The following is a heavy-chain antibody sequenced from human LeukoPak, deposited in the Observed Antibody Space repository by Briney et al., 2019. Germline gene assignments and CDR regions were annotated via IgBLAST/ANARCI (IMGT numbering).Heavy chain of an antibody. CDR1: GFTFSSYG. CDR2: ISGSGGST. D-gene: IGHD7-27*01. Sequence: GGTLRLSCAASGFTFSSYGMSWVRQAPGKGLEWVSAISGSGGSTYYADSVKGRFTISRDNSKNTLSLQMNSLRVEDTAVYYCARDLAWGAFDYWGQGTLVTVSS. J-gene: IGHJ4*02. CDR3: ARDLAWGAFDY. V-gene: IGHV3-23*01.